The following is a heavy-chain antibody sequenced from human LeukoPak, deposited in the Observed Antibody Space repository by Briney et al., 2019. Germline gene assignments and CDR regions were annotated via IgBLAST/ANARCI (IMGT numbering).Heavy chain of an antibody. Sequence: GASVKVSCKASGYTFTSYDINWVRQATGQGLEWMGWMNPNSGNTGYAQKFQGRVTMTRNTSISTAYMELSSLRSEDTAVYYCAGDLRRGSSSWYVSGGDYWGQGTLVTVSS. D-gene: IGHD6-13*01. J-gene: IGHJ4*02. CDR2: MNPNSGNT. CDR1: GYTFTSYD. CDR3: AGDLRRGSSSWYVSGGDY. V-gene: IGHV1-8*01.